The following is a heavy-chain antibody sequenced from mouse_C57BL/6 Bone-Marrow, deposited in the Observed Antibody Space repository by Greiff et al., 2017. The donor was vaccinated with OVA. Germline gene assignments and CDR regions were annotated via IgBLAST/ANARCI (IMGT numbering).Heavy chain of an antibody. CDR3: ARGYDGDY. Sequence: EVMLVESGGGLVKPGGSLTLSCAASGFTFSSYAMSWVRQTPEKRLEWVATISDGGSYTYYPDNVKGRFTISRDNAKNNLYLQMSHLKSEDTAMYYCARGYDGDYWGQGTTLTVSA. D-gene: IGHD2-12*01. J-gene: IGHJ2*01. CDR1: GFTFSSYA. CDR2: ISDGGSYT. V-gene: IGHV5-4*03.